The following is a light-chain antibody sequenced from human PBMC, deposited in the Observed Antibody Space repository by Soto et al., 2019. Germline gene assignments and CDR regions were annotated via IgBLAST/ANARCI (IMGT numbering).Light chain of an antibody. V-gene: IGKV3-15*01. CDR2: SAS. J-gene: IGKJ4*01. Sequence: EIVMTQSPATLSVSPGERATLSCRASQSVYTTLAWYQQRPGQAPRLLIYSASTRATGIPARFSGSGSGTEFTLTISSLQSEDFAVDYCQQYNKWHLTFGGGTTVEIK. CDR1: QSVYTT. CDR3: QQYNKWHLT.